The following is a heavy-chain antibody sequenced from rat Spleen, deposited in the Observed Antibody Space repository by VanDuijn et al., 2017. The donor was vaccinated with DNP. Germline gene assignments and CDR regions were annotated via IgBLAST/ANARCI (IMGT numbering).Heavy chain of an antibody. D-gene: IGHD1-4*01. CDR1: GFTFSSYW. J-gene: IGHJ2*01. Sequence: EVQLVESGGDLVQPGRSLKLSCVASGFTFSSYWMYWIRQAPGKGLEWVASINTDGGSTYYPDSVKGRFTVSRDNAISALYLQMDSLRSEDTATYYCTTESAGLRVWDYWGQGIMVTVSS. CDR3: TTESAGLRVWDY. V-gene: IGHV5-58*01. CDR2: INTDGGST.